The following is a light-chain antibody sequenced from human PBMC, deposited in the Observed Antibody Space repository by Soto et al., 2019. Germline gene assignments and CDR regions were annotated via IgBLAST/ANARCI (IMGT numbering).Light chain of an antibody. CDR2: EVT. CDR3: TSSTNINTWM. Sequence: QSVLTQPPSVSGSPGQSITISCTGTSSDVGSYNRVSWYQQPPGAAPKLMIYEVTNRPSGVPDRFSGSKSGNTASLTISGLQAEDEADYYCTSSTNINTWMFGGGTKVTVL. J-gene: IGLJ3*02. CDR1: SSDVGSYNR. V-gene: IGLV2-18*02.